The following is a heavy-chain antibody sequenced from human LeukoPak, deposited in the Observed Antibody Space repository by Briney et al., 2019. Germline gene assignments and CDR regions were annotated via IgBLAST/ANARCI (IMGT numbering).Heavy chain of an antibody. V-gene: IGHV1-46*01. CDR3: ARGSRPVYNLLTGKRYFDY. J-gene: IGHJ4*02. Sequence: ASVKVSCKASGYTFTGYYMHWVRQAPGEGLEWMGIINPSGGSTTYAQKFRGRLTMTRDMSTSTVYMELSSLRSEDTAVYYCARGSRPVYNLLTGKRYFDYWGQGTLLTVSS. D-gene: IGHD3-9*01. CDR1: GYTFTGYY. CDR2: INPSGGST.